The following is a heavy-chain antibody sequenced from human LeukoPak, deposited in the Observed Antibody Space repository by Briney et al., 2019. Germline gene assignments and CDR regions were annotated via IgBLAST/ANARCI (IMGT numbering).Heavy chain of an antibody. J-gene: IGHJ4*02. Sequence: PGGSLRLSCATSAFTFRSYGMHWVRQAPDKGLEWVAFIRYDGSNKYYADSVKGRFTISRDNSKNTLYLQMNSLRAEDTAVYYCAKDVSSGGMYYFDYWGQGTLVTVSS. CDR1: AFTFRSYG. D-gene: IGHD4-23*01. CDR3: AKDVSSGGMYYFDY. CDR2: IRYDGSNK. V-gene: IGHV3-30*02.